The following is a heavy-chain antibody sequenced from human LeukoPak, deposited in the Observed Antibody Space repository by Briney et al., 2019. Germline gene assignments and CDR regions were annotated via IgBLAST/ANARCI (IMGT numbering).Heavy chain of an antibody. J-gene: IGHJ3*02. Sequence: ASVTVSCKASGGTFSSYAISWVRQAPGQGLEWMGGIIPIFGTANYAQKFQGRVTITTDESTSTAYMELSSLRSEDTAVYYCARDWNYYGSPEGDAFDIWGQGTMVTVSS. CDR1: GGTFSSYA. V-gene: IGHV1-69*05. CDR3: ARDWNYYGSPEGDAFDI. CDR2: IIPIFGTA. D-gene: IGHD3-10*01.